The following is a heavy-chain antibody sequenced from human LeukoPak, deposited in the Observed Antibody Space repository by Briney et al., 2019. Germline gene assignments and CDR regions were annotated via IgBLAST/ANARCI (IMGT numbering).Heavy chain of an antibody. Sequence: GESLKISCKGSGYRFTSYWIGWVRQLPGKGLECMGIIYPGDSDTRYSPSFQGQVTISADKSISTAYLQWSSLKASDTAMYYCARYATYGSGSYYSDYYYYYMDVWGKGTTVTVSS. CDR3: ARYATYGSGSYYSDYYYYYMDV. CDR1: GYRFTSYW. D-gene: IGHD3-10*01. J-gene: IGHJ6*03. V-gene: IGHV5-51*01. CDR2: IYPGDSDT.